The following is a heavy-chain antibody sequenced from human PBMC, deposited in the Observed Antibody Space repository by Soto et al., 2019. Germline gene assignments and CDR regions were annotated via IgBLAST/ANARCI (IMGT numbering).Heavy chain of an antibody. V-gene: IGHV4-39*01. CDR2: ISYSGST. CDR1: GGSITISSYS. D-gene: IGHD2-21*02. Sequence: QLQLQESRPGLVKPSETLSLTCTVSGGSITISSYSWGWIRQPPGKGLEWIGTISYSGSTYYNPSLKSRVTMSVDSSKNQSSLRLNSVTAADTAVYYCATLTTAPGQYDYWGQGTLVTVSS. J-gene: IGHJ4*02. CDR3: ATLTTAPGQYDY.